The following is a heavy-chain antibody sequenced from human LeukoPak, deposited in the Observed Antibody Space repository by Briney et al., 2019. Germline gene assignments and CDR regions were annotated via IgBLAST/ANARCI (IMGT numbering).Heavy chain of an antibody. CDR1: GGSISSYY. CDR3: ARQYCSGGHCYGGWFDP. D-gene: IGHD2-15*01. V-gene: IGHV4-4*07. Sequence: SETLSLTCTVSGGSISSYYWSWIRQPAGKGLEWIGRIYTSGSTNYNPSLKSRVTISVDTSKNQFSLKLSSVTAADTAVYYCARQYCSGGHCYGGWFDPWGQGTLVTVSS. J-gene: IGHJ5*02. CDR2: IYTSGST.